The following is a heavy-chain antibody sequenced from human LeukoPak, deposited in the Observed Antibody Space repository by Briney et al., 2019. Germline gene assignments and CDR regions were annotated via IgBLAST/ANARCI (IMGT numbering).Heavy chain of an antibody. CDR2: IYRFGNT. CDR3: AGRGQRYFRD. J-gene: IGHJ1*01. Sequence: SSETLSLTCTVSGDSISSDYWSWIRQPPGKGLEWIGYIYRFGNTDYNPSLMRRVTISLDTSKKQLSLSLTSVTAADTAVYYCAGRGQRYFRDWGQGTLVTVSS. V-gene: IGHV4-4*08. CDR1: GDSISSDY.